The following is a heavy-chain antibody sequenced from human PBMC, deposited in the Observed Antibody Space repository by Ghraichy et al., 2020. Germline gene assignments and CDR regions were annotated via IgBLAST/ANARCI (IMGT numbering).Heavy chain of an antibody. Sequence: SETLSLTCAVYGGSFSGYYWSWIRQPPGKGLEWIGEINHSGSTNYNPSLKSRVTISVDTSKNQFSLKLSSVTAADTAVYYCARSHSTNDSSGYYSSISSEGCRVDYWGQGTLVTVSS. D-gene: IGHD3-22*01. V-gene: IGHV4-34*01. CDR3: ARSHSTNDSSGYYSSISSEGCRVDY. J-gene: IGHJ4*02. CDR1: GGSFSGYY. CDR2: INHSGST.